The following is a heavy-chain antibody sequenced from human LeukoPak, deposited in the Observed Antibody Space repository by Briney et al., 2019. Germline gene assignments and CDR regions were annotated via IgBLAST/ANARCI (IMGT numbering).Heavy chain of an antibody. CDR3: ARQWELLEGLDY. Sequence: ASVKVSCKASGYTFTSYGVSWVRPAPGQGLEWMGWISAYNGNTNYAQKLQGRVTMTTDTSTSTAYMELRSLRSDDTAVYYCARQWELLEGLDYWGQGTLVTVSS. CDR1: GYTFTSYG. V-gene: IGHV1-18*01. CDR2: ISAYNGNT. D-gene: IGHD1-26*01. J-gene: IGHJ4*02.